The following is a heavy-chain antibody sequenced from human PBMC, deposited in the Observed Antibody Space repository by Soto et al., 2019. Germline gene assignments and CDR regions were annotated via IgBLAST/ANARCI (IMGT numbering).Heavy chain of an antibody. CDR2: INPSSGNT. CDR1: GYTFTSYG. V-gene: IGHV1-46*01. CDR3: ATTLAARLYYGMDV. J-gene: IGHJ6*02. Sequence: ASVKVSCKASGYTFTSYGISWVRQAPGQGLEWMGRINPSSGNTSYAQKFQGRVTMTRDTSTSTVYMELSSLRSEDTAVYYCATTLAARLYYGMDVWGQGTTVTVSS. D-gene: IGHD6-6*01.